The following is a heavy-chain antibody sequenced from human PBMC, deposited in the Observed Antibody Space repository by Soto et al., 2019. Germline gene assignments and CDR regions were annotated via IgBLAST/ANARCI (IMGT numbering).Heavy chain of an antibody. CDR1: GFTFSSYS. Sequence: EVQLVESGGGLVQPGGSVRLSCAASGFTFSSYSMNWVRQAPGKGLEWISYISYSSSSIQYADSVKGRFTISRDNAKNSLYLQMSSLRDEDTAVYYCARAGAGTGYWGQGTLVTVAS. CDR3: ARAGAGTGY. J-gene: IGHJ4*02. V-gene: IGHV3-48*02. D-gene: IGHD3-10*01. CDR2: ISYSSSSI.